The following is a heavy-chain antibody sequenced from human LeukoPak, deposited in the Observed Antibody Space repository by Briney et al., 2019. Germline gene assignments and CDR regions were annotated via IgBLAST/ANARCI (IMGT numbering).Heavy chain of an antibody. CDR3: ARSHYYDSSGPPDGDAFDI. CDR2: VNHSGST. CDR1: GGYFSGYY. J-gene: IGHJ3*02. D-gene: IGHD3-22*01. V-gene: IGHV4-34*01. Sequence: SETLSLTCAVYGGYFSGYYWSWIRQPPGKGLEWIGEVNHSGSTNYNPSLKSRVTISVDTSKNQFSLKLSSVTAADTAVYYCARSHYYDSSGPPDGDAFDIWGQGTMVTVSS.